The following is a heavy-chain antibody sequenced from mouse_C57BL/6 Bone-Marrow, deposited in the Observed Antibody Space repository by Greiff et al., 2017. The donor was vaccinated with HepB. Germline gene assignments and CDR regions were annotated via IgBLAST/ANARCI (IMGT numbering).Heavy chain of an antibody. J-gene: IGHJ3*01. D-gene: IGHD4-1*02. Sequence: EVQGVESGGGLVKPGGSLKLSCAASGFTFSSYAMSWVRQTPEERLEWVATISDGGSYTYYPDNVKGLFTISRDKAKNNLYLQVSHLKSADTAMYYCAREGQLGRGFADWGQGTLVTVSA. V-gene: IGHV5-4*01. CDR2: ISDGGSYT. CDR1: GFTFSSYA. CDR3: AREGQLGRGFAD.